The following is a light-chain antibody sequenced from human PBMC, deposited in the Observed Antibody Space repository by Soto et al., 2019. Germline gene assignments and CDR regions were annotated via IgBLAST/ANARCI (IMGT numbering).Light chain of an antibody. CDR3: QQYGTSPHT. CDR2: GAS. CDR1: QSVNNNY. V-gene: IGKV3-20*01. J-gene: IGKJ2*01. Sequence: EIVLTQSPGTLSLSPGERATLSCRASQSVNNNYLAWYQQKPGQAPRPLIYGASIRAAGVPDRLSGSGSGTDFTLTISRLEPEDYAVYYCQQYGTSPHTFGQGTKLEIK.